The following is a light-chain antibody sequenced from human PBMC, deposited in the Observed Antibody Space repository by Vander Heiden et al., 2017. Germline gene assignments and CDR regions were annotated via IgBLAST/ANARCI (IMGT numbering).Light chain of an antibody. V-gene: IGKV1D-8*02. CDR3: QQYYSFPWT. Sequence: AIWMTQSPSLLPASTGDRVTISCRRTQGSSSYLVWYQQKPGKAPELLIYAAYTLQSGVPSRSGGCGSGTDFTLTIRCLRSEDFATYYCQQYYSFPWTFRQGTKVEIK. J-gene: IGKJ1*01. CDR2: AAY. CDR1: QGSSSY.